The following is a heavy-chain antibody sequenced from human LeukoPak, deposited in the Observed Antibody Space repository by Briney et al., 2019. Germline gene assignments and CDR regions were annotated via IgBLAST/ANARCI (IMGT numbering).Heavy chain of an antibody. J-gene: IGHJ5*02. CDR1: GGTFSSYA. D-gene: IGHD5-18*01. CDR3: ARVVQLWLRSYWFDP. V-gene: IGHV1-69*05. CDR2: IIPIFGTA. Sequence: ASVKVSCKASGGTFSSYAISWVRQAPGQGLEWMGGIIPIFGTANYAQKFQGRVTITTDESTSTAYMELSSLRSEDTAVYYCARVVQLWLRSYWFDPWGQGTLVTVSS.